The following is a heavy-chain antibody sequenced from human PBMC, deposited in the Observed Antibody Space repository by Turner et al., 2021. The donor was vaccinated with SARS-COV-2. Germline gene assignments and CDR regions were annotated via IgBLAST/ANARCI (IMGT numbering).Heavy chain of an antibody. CDR1: GGSISSSSYY. Sequence: QLQLQESGPGLVKPSETLSLTCTVSGGSISSSSYYWGWIRQSPGKGLEWIGNIYYSGRSYYSPSLESRVTISVDTSKNQFSLRLSSVTAADTAVYYCASAFFHDSSGYYDYFDHWGQGTLVTVSS. D-gene: IGHD3-22*01. J-gene: IGHJ4*02. CDR3: ASAFFHDSSGYYDYFDH. V-gene: IGHV4-39*01. CDR2: IYYSGRS.